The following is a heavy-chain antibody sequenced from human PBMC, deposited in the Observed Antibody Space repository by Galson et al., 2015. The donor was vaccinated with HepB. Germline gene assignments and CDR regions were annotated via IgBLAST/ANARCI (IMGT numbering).Heavy chain of an antibody. CDR3: ARAGYSSGWLGAFDI. Sequence: SVKVSCKASGYTFTRYDINWVRQATGQGLEWMGWMNPNSGNTGYAQKFQGRVTMTRNTSMSTAYMELSSVRSEDTAVYYCARAGYSSGWLGAFDIWGQGTMVTVSS. J-gene: IGHJ3*02. V-gene: IGHV1-8*01. CDR2: MNPNSGNT. CDR1: GYTFTRYD. D-gene: IGHD6-19*01.